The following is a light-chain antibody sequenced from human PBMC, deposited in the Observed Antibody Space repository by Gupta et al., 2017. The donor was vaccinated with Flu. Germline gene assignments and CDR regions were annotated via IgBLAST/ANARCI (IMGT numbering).Light chain of an antibody. CDR3: QVWDSGSDQPV. V-gene: IGLV3-21*02. J-gene: IGLJ3*02. CDR2: DDN. CDR1: RSGTKS. Sequence: SYVLTQTPSVSVAPGQTDRLTCGGNRSGTKSVHWYQLKPGQAPVVVVHDDNDRPSVIPERFSGSNSGNTATLTISRVEAGDEADYYCQVWDSGSDQPVFCGGTQVSVL.